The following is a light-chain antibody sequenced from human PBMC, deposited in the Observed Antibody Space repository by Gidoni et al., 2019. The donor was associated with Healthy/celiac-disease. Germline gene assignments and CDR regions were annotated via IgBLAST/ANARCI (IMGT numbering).Light chain of an antibody. Sequence: EIVLTHSPGTLSLSPGESATLSCRASQSVSSSYLAWYQQKPGQAPRLLFYGASSRATGIPDRFSGSGSGTDFTLTISRLEPEYFAVYYCQQYGSSPTFGQGTRLEIK. V-gene: IGKV3-20*01. CDR3: QQYGSSPT. J-gene: IGKJ5*01. CDR2: GAS. CDR1: QSVSSSY.